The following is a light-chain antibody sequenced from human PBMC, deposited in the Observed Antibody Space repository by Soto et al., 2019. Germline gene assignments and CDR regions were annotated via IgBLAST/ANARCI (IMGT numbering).Light chain of an antibody. CDR3: QQYESTPPT. CDR1: QSVLYSSNNKNY. V-gene: IGKV4-1*01. Sequence: DIVMTQSPDSLAVSLGERATINCKSSQSVLYSSNNKNYLAWYQQRPGQPPKLLIYWASTRESGVPDRFSGSGSGTDFTPTITSLQAEDVAVYYCQQYESTPPTFGHGTKLEIK. J-gene: IGKJ2*01. CDR2: WAS.